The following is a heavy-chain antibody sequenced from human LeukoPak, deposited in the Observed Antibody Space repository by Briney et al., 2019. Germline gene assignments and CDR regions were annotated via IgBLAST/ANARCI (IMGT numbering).Heavy chain of an antibody. V-gene: IGHV3-7*01. CDR2: INHDNTEN. CDR1: GFSFNSDW. Sequence: PGGSLRLSCAASGFSFNSDWMDWVRQAPGKGLEWVANINHDNTENNYLDSVKGRFTISRDNAENSLYLQMNSLRVEDTAFYYCARDLAYSRLDYWGQGMLVTVSS. D-gene: IGHD5-18*01. J-gene: IGHJ4*02. CDR3: ARDLAYSRLDY.